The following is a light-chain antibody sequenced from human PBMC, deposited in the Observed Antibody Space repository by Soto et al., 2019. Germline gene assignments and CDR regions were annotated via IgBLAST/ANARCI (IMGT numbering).Light chain of an antibody. V-gene: IGLV2-14*03. CDR3: SSYASISTLYV. CDR2: GVS. CDR1: TTDVDFYNY. Sequence: QSVLTQPASVSGSPGQSITISCTGITTDVDFYNYVSWYQHHPGKAPKLIIFGVSSRPSGVSNRFSGSKSGNTASLTISGLQAEDEADYYCSSYASISTLYVFGTGTKVTVL. J-gene: IGLJ1*01.